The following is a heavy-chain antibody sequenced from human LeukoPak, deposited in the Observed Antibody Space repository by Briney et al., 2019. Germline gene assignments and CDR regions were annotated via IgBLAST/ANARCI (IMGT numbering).Heavy chain of an antibody. D-gene: IGHD4-17*01. J-gene: IGHJ4*02. Sequence: SETLSLTCAVYGGSFSGYYWSWIRQPPGKGLEWIGEINHSGSTNYNPSLKSRVTISVDTSKNQFSLKLSSVTAADTAVYYCASGSYGDFLFDYWGQGTLVTVSS. CDR3: ASGSYGDFLFDY. CDR1: GGSFSGYY. CDR2: INHSGST. V-gene: IGHV4-34*01.